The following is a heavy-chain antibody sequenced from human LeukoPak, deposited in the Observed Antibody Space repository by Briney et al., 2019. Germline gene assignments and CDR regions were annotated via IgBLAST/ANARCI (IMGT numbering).Heavy chain of an antibody. CDR1: GGTFSSYA. Sequence: SVKVSCKASGGTFSSYAISWVRQAPGQGLEWTGGIIPIFGTANYAQKFQGRVTITADESTSTAYMELSSLRSEDTAVYYCARGHYYDSSGYYYVGYYFDYWGQGTLVTVSS. J-gene: IGHJ4*02. D-gene: IGHD3-22*01. V-gene: IGHV1-69*01. CDR2: IIPIFGTA. CDR3: ARGHYYDSSGYYYVGYYFDY.